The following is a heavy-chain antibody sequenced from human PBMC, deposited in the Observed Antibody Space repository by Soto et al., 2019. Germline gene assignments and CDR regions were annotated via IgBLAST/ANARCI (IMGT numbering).Heavy chain of an antibody. J-gene: IGHJ4*02. CDR1: TCSSNW. CDR3: ARADYYGSGSYYNAFGFDY. V-gene: IGHV4-4*02. CDR2: IYNSGST. Sequence: TCSSNWWSWVRQPPGKGLEWIGEIYNSGSTNYNPSLKSRVTISVDKSKNQFSLKLSSVTAADTAVYYCARADYYGSGSYYNAFGFDYWGQGTLVTVSS. D-gene: IGHD3-10*01.